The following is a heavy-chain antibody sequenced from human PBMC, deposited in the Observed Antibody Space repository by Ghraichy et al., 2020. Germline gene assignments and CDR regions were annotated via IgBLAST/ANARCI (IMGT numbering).Heavy chain of an antibody. D-gene: IGHD3-22*01. Sequence: GGSLRLSCAASGFTFSDYYMSWIRQAPGKGLEWVSYISSSGSTIYYADSVKGRFTISRDNAKNSLYLQMNSLRAEDTAVYYCARSYTYYYDSSGYYSNAFDYWGQGTLVTVSS. J-gene: IGHJ4*02. CDR3: ARSYTYYYDSSGYYSNAFDY. CDR2: ISSSGSTI. V-gene: IGHV3-11*01. CDR1: GFTFSDYY.